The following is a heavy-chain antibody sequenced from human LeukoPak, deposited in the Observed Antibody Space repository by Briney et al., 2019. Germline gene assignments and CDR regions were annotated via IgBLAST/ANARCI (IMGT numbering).Heavy chain of an antibody. CDR3: ATIWVAAAGNGGSHAFDI. J-gene: IGHJ3*02. CDR2: FDPEDGET. V-gene: IGHV1-24*01. D-gene: IGHD6-13*01. Sequence: ASVKVSCKVSGYTLTELSMHWVRQAPGKGLEWMGGFDPEDGETIYAQKFQGRVTMTEDTSTDTAYMELSSLRSEDTAVYYCATIWVAAAGNGGSHAFDIWGQGTMVTVSS. CDR1: GYTLTELS.